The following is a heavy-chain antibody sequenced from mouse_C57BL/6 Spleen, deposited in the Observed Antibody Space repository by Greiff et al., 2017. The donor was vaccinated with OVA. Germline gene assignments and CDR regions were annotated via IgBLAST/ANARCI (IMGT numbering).Heavy chain of an antibody. V-gene: IGHV5-4*01. D-gene: IGHD2-1*01. J-gene: IGHJ3*01. CDR1: GFTFSSYA. Sequence: DVMLVESGGGLVKPGGSLKLSCAASGFTFSSYAMSWVRQTPEKRLEWVATISDGGSYTYYPDNVKGRFTISRDNAKNNLYLQMSHLKSEDTAMYYCARDDGNYMFAYWGQGTLVTVSA. CDR3: ARDDGNYMFAY. CDR2: ISDGGSYT.